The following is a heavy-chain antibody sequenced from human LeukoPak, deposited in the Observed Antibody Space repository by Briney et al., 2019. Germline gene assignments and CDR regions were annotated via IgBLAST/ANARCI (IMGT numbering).Heavy chain of an antibody. Sequence: SETLSLTCSVSGLSISSGRFWVWIRQPPGKGLEWLATVYESGTPFYNPSLKSRLTISVDSPRNQFSLKLSSVTAADTAVYYCARLPAVAGTRLPHWGQGTLVTVSS. V-gene: IGHV4-38-2*02. CDR1: GLSISSGRF. CDR3: ARLPAVAGTRLPH. D-gene: IGHD6-19*01. CDR2: VYESGTP. J-gene: IGHJ4*02.